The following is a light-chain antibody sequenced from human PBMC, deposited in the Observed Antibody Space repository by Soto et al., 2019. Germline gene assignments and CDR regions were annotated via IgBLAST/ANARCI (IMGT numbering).Light chain of an antibody. Sequence: QSALTQPRSVSGSPGQSVTVSCIGTSSDVGDYNSVSWYQHHPGKAPRLIIYEVVQRPSGVPDRFSGSKSGNTASLTVSGLQAADEADYFCKSYAGSNTYVFGSGTKVTVL. CDR1: SSDVGDYNS. V-gene: IGLV2-11*01. CDR3: KSYAGSNTYV. CDR2: EVV. J-gene: IGLJ1*01.